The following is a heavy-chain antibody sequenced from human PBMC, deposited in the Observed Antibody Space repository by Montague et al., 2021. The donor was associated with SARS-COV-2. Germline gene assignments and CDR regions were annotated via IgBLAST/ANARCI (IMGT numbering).Heavy chain of an antibody. D-gene: IGHD3-9*01. CDR3: ARHALGYFDWLNEGYFDY. CDR2: IYYSGST. Sequence: SETLSLTCTVSGGSFSSGDYYWNWIRQPPGKGLEWIGYIYYSGSTNYNPSLKSRVTISIDTSKNQFSLKLSSVTAADTAVYYCARHALGYFDWLNEGYFDYWGQGTLVTVSS. CDR1: GGSFSSGDYY. V-gene: IGHV4-61*08. J-gene: IGHJ4*02.